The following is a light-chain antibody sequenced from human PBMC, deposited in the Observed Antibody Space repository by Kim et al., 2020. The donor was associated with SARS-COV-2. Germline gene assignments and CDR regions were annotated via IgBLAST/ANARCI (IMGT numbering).Light chain of an antibody. CDR1: QGVGRNY. CDR3: QQYANSPQT. J-gene: IGKJ1*01. CDR2: GAS. Sequence: SPGEQATLSCRASQGVGRNYLAWFQQNPGQAPRLLIYGASSRATGIPDRFSGSGSGTDFTLTISSLEPEDFAVYYCQQYANSPQTFGQGTKVDIK. V-gene: IGKV3-20*01.